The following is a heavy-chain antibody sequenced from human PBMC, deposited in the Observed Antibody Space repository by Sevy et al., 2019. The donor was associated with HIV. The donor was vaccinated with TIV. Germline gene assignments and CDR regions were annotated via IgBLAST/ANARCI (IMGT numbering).Heavy chain of an antibody. CDR2: ISYHGRNQ. Sequence: GGSLRLSCAASGFTFSDYAIHWDRQAPGKGLEWLAVISYHGRNQFYADFVRGRFTISRDDSKNTVYLQMNSLRPDDTAVYYCARKQFVLPFDYWGQGTLVTVSS. D-gene: IGHD6-6*01. CDR3: ARKQFVLPFDY. V-gene: IGHV3-30*04. J-gene: IGHJ4*02. CDR1: GFTFSDYA.